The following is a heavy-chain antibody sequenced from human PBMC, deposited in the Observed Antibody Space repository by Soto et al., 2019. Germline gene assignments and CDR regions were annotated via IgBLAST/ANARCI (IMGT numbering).Heavy chain of an antibody. V-gene: IGHV4-59*13. CDR2: IHYSGSA. CDR3: ARGHTNTWSWFEP. CDR1: GGSISSTY. D-gene: IGHD2-8*02. Sequence: SETLSLTCTVSGGSISSTYWSWIRQSPGKGLEWIGYIHYSGSANYNPSLKSRVTISVDTSKTQFSLKLRSVTAADTAVYYCARGHTNTWSWFEPWGQGTLVT. J-gene: IGHJ5*02.